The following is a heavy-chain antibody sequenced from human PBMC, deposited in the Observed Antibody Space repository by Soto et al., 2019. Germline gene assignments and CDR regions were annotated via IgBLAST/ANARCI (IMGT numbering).Heavy chain of an antibody. V-gene: IGHV4-4*07. CDR3: ARYTNNWFQTEGMDV. J-gene: IGHJ6*02. CDR2: IDASGNT. D-gene: IGHD1-20*01. CDR1: VDSISTYY. Sequence: PSETLSLTCTVSVDSISTYYWSWIRRPAGKGLEWIGRIDASGNTNYNPSLKSRVTMSAXXXXXXFXLXLXXXTASDTAVYYCARYTNNWFQTEGMDVWGQGTTVT.